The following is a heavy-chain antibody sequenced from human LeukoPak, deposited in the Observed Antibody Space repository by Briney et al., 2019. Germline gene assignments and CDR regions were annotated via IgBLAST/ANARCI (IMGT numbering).Heavy chain of an antibody. D-gene: IGHD6-13*01. CDR2: ISGSGGST. CDR3: AKGQMPGTYDY. V-gene: IGHV3-23*01. CDR1: GFTFSTYA. J-gene: IGHJ4*02. Sequence: PGASLRLSCAASGFTFSTYAVSWVRQAPGKGLEWVSAISGSGGSTYYADSVKGRFTISRDNSKNTLYLQMNSLRAEDTAVYYCAKGQMPGTYDYWGQGTLVTVSS.